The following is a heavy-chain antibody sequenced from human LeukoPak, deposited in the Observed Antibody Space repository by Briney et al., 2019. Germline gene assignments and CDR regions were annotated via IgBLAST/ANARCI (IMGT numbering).Heavy chain of an antibody. V-gene: IGHV4-34*01. D-gene: IGHD3-22*01. CDR1: GGSFSGYY. Sequence: SETLSLTCAVYGGSFSGYYWSWIRQPPGKGLEWIGEINHSGSTNYNPSLKSRVTISVDTSKNQFSLKLSSVTAADTAVYYCANRYYYDSSGYLHFDYWGQGTLVTVSS. CDR3: ANRYYYDSSGYLHFDY. CDR2: INHSGST. J-gene: IGHJ4*02.